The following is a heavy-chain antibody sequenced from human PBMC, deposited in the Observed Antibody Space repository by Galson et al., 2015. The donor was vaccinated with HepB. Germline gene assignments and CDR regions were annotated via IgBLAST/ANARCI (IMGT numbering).Heavy chain of an antibody. CDR1: GGSISSSSYY. CDR3: ARDRDSSGWFDY. V-gene: IGHV4-39*02. CDR2: IYYSGST. J-gene: IGHJ5*01. D-gene: IGHD6-19*01. Sequence: TLSLTCTVSGGSISSSSYYWGWIRQPPGKGLEWFGSIYYSGSTYYNPSLTSRVTISVDTSKNQFSLKVSSVTAADTAVYYCARDRDSSGWFDYWGQGTLVTVSS.